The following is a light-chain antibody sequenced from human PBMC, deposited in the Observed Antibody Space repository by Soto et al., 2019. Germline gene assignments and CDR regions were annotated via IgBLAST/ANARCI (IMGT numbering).Light chain of an antibody. CDR2: DAS. CDR1: QSLNNY. CDR3: QQYNTFWT. V-gene: IGKV1-5*01. Sequence: DIPLTHSPSTLSASFLYRFTITFRASQSLNNYLAWYQQKPGKAPKLLIYDASTLERGVPSRFSGTGSGTEFTLTISSLQPDDFATYYCQQYNTFWTFGQGTKVDIK. J-gene: IGKJ1*01.